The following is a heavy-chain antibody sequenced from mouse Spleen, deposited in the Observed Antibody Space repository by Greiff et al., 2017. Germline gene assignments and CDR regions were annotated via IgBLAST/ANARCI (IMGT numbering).Heavy chain of an antibody. CDR3: AREGKTRSGPWFAY. CDR1: GYTFTSYG. V-gene: IGHV1-81*01. CDR2: IYPRSGNT. J-gene: IGHJ3*01. D-gene: IGHD3-1*01. Sequence: VKLMESGAELARPGASVKLSCKASGYTFTSYGISWVKQRTGQGLEWIGEIYPRSGNTYYNEKFKGKATLTADKSSSTAYMELRSLTSEDSAVYFCAREGKTRSGPWFAYWGQGTLVTVSA.